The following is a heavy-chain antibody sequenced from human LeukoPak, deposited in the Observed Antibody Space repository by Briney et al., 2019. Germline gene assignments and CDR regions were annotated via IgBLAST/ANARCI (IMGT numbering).Heavy chain of an antibody. V-gene: IGHV3-30-3*01. J-gene: IGHJ4*02. D-gene: IGHD3-22*01. CDR2: ISYDGSNK. CDR3: ARDTDYYDSSYYFDY. Sequence: QPGRSLRLSCAASGFTFSSYAMHWVRQAPGKGLEWVAVISYDGSNKYYADSVKGRFTISRDNSKNTLYLQMNSLRAEDTAVYYCARDTDYYDSSYYFDYWDQGTLVTVSS. CDR1: GFTFSSYA.